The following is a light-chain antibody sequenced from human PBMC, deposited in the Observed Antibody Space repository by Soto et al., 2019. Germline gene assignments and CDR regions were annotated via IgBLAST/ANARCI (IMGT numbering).Light chain of an antibody. CDR1: QRVGIN. Sequence: EIVLTQSPATLSVSPGETATLSCRASQRVGINLAWYQHKPGQAPRLLIYGASSRATGITDRFSGSGSGTDFTLTISRLEPEDFAVYYCQQYGSSPSTFGQGTRLE. CDR2: GAS. V-gene: IGKV3-20*01. CDR3: QQYGSSPST. J-gene: IGKJ5*01.